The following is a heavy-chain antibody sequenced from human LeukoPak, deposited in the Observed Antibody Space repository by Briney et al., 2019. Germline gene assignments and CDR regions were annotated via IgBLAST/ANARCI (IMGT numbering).Heavy chain of an antibody. J-gene: IGHJ3*02. D-gene: IGHD4-11*01. V-gene: IGHV1-2*02. CDR1: GYTFTGYY. CDR3: ARGASNYFNAFDI. Sequence: ASVKVSCKASGYTFTGYYMHWVRQAPGQGLEWMGWINPNSGGTNYAQKFQGRVTMTRDTSISTAYMELSRLRSDDTAVYYCARGASNYFNAFDIWGQGTMVTVSS. CDR2: INPNSGGT.